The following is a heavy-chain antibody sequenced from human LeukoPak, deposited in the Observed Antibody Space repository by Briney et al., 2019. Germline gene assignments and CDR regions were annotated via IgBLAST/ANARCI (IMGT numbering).Heavy chain of an antibody. V-gene: IGHV4-59*08. CDR1: GGSISSYY. Sequence: PSETLSLTCTVSGGSISSYYWSWIRQPPGKGLEWIGYIYYSGSTNYNPSLKSRVTISVDTSKNQFSLKLSSVTAADTAVYYCARQSPSMIAAAGVLDYWGQGTLVTVSS. CDR3: ARQSPSMIAAAGVLDY. CDR2: IYYSGST. J-gene: IGHJ4*02. D-gene: IGHD6-13*01.